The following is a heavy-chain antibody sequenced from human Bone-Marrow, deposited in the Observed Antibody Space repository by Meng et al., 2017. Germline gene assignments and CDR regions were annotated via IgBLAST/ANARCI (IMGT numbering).Heavy chain of an antibody. Sequence: GGSLRLSCAASGFSFRNYWMQWVRQAPGKGLVWVSRINSDGSGTSYADFVKGRFTISRDNAKNTLYLQMNSLRDEDTAVYYCARDYYGSVDYWGQGTLVTVSS. CDR2: INSDGSGT. CDR3: ARDYYGSVDY. J-gene: IGHJ4*02. V-gene: IGHV3-74*01. D-gene: IGHD3-10*01. CDR1: GFSFRNYW.